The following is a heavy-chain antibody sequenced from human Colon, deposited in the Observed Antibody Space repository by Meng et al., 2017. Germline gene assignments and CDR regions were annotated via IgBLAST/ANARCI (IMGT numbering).Heavy chain of an antibody. V-gene: IGHV4-4*02. D-gene: IGHD6-13*01. CDR3: ARVPFRYSSSWYHSFDA. Sequence: SETLSLTCAVSGGSISSSNWWSWVRQPPGKGLEWIGESYHSGSTNYNPSLKSRVTISVDKSKNQFSLKLSSVTAADTAVYYCARVPFRYSSSWYHSFDAWGKGTLVTVSS. CDR2: SYHSGST. J-gene: IGHJ5*01. CDR1: GGSISSSNW.